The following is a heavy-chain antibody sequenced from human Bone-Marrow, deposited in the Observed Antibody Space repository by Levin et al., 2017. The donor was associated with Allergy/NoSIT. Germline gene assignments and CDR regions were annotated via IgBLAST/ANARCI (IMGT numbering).Heavy chain of an antibody. J-gene: IGHJ4*02. CDR2: IRSDDSSI. CDR1: GFTFSSHR. CDR3: AREWLNRGRVFDY. Sequence: GGSLRLSCAASGFTFSSHRMHWVRQAPGKGLVWVSHIRSDDSSIKYADSVKGRVTISRDNAKNTLYLQMISLRAEDTAVYYCAREWLNRGRVFDYWGQGVLVTVSS. D-gene: IGHD5-24*01. V-gene: IGHV3-74*01.